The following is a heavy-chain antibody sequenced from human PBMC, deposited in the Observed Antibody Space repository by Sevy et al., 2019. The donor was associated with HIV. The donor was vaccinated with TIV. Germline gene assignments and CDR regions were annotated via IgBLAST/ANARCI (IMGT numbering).Heavy chain of an antibody. Sequence: GGSLRLSCAASGFTFSSYAMHWVRQAPGKGLEWVAVISYDGSNKYYADSVKGRFTSSRDNSKNTLYLQRNSLGAEDTAVYYWARDKRAVVVPAATFDYWGQGTLVTVSS. CDR1: GFTFSSYA. J-gene: IGHJ4*02. V-gene: IGHV3-30-3*01. D-gene: IGHD2-2*01. CDR3: ARDKRAVVVPAATFDY. CDR2: ISYDGSNK.